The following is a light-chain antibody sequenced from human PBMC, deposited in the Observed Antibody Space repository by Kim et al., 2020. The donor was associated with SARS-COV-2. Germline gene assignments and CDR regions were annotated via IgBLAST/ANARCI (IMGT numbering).Light chain of an antibody. CDR3: QQTFSVPRT. CDR1: QSIWSY. CDR2: VAS. J-gene: IGKJ4*01. Sequence: DIQMTQSPSSLSASIGDRVTITCRASQSIWSYLNWYQQKPGKAPNLLIYVASTLQSGVPLRFSGSGSGTHFTLTINNLQPEDSATYFCQQTFSVPRTFGGGTKLEI. V-gene: IGKV1-39*01.